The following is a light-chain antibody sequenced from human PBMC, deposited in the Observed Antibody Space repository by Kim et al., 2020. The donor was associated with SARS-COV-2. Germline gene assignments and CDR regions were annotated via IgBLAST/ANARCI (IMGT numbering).Light chain of an antibody. CDR3: AAWDDSLSGVR. CDR1: SSNIGSNF. CDR2: RND. V-gene: IGLV1-47*01. Sequence: QSVLTQPPSASGTPGQRVTNSCSGSSSNIGSNFVFWYQQLPGTAPKVLIYRNDQRPSGVPDRFSGSKSDTSASLAISGLRSEDEADYYCAAWDDSLSGVRFGGGTKVTVL. J-gene: IGLJ6*01.